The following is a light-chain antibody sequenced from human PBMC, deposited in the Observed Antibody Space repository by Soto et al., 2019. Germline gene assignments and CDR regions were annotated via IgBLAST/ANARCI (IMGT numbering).Light chain of an antibody. CDR2: GAS. CDR3: HQYGSSPYT. CDR1: QSVSSSY. V-gene: IGKV3-20*01. Sequence: EIVLTQSPGTLSLSPGERATLSCRASQSVSSSYLAWYQQKPGQAPRLLIYGASSRATGIPDRFSGSGSGTNFTLTISRLEPEDFAGYYCHQYGSSPYTFGQGTKLDIK. J-gene: IGKJ2*01.